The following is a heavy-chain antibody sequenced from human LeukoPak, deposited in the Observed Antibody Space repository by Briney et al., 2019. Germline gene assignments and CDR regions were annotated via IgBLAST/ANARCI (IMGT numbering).Heavy chain of an antibody. Sequence: PSGTLSLTCAVSGDSVTKSNWWSWVRQPPGKGLEWIGEIYYSGSSNYNPSLKSRVTISVDTPKNQFSLKLSSVTAADTAVYYCARDPSIAAAVDYWGQGTLVTVSS. D-gene: IGHD6-13*01. CDR2: IYYSGSS. V-gene: IGHV4-4*02. CDR3: ARDPSIAAAVDY. CDR1: GDSVTKSNW. J-gene: IGHJ4*02.